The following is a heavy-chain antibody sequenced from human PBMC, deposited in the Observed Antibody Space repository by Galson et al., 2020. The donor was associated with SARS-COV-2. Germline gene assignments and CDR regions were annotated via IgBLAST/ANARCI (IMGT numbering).Heavy chain of an antibody. CDR2: FDPEDGET. V-gene: IGHV1-24*01. J-gene: IGHJ6*02. D-gene: IGHD6-19*01. CDR3: ATEPAVAGTPDGYYYYYGMDV. CDR1: GYTLTELS. Sequence: GESLKTSRKVSGYTLTELSMQWVRQAPGKGLEWMGGFDPEDGETIYAQQFQGRVTMTEEPTTDTAYMELSSLRTEDTAVYYCATEPAVAGTPDGYYYYYGMDVWGQGTTVTVSS.